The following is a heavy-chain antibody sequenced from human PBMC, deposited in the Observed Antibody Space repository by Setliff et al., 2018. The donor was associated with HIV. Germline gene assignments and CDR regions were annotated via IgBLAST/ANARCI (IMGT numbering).Heavy chain of an antibody. CDR2: IHDTGKT. V-gene: IGHV4-59*08. D-gene: IGHD3-10*01. Sequence: SETLSLTCTVSGDSIDRYYWSWIRQPPGRGLEWIAYIHDTGKTNSNPSLKSRVTISLDTTRDQFSLKLTSVTAADTAMYYCARHTPNGAVGDFDFWGQGTLVTVSS. CDR1: GDSIDRYY. CDR3: ARHTPNGAVGDFDF. J-gene: IGHJ4*02.